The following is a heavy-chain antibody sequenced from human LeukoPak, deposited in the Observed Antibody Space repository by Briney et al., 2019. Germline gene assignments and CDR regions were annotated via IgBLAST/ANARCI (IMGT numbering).Heavy chain of an antibody. CDR2: ISRSSRHV. CDR3: VRDFMGSGATTAYLHH. D-gene: IGHD1/OR15-1a*01. Sequence: GGSLRLSCAASGFIFSDYSMNWVRQAPGKGLEWVSSISRSSRHVYYAGSVKGRFAISRDNARNSLYLQMNSLRAEDMAVYFCVRDFMGSGATTAYLHHWGQGTLVTVSS. CDR1: GFIFSDYS. V-gene: IGHV3-21*01. J-gene: IGHJ1*01.